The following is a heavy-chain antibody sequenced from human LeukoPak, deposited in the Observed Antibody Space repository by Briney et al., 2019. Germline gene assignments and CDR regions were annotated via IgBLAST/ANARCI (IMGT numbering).Heavy chain of an antibody. Sequence: PSETLSLTCGVYGGSFSGYYWSWIRQPPGRGLEWIGEINHSGSTNYNPSLKSRVTISVDTSKNQFSLKLSSVTAADTAVYYCARGRLIPFLEWLLRNPDAFDIWGQGTMVTVSS. D-gene: IGHD3-3*01. CDR3: ARGRLIPFLEWLLRNPDAFDI. V-gene: IGHV4-34*01. CDR2: INHSGST. CDR1: GGSFSGYY. J-gene: IGHJ3*02.